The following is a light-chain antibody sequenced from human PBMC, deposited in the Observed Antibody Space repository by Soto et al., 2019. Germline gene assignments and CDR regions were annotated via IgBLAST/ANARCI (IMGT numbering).Light chain of an antibody. J-gene: IGKJ4*01. CDR1: QSVLYSSNNKNY. CDR2: WAS. CDR3: QQYYSTPLT. V-gene: IGKV4-1*01. Sequence: DIGMTQSPDSLAVSLGERATINCKSSQSVLYSSNNKNYLAWYQQKPGQPPKLLIYWASTRESGVPDRFSGSGSGTDFTLTISILQAEDVAVYYCQQYYSTPLTFGGGTKVDIK.